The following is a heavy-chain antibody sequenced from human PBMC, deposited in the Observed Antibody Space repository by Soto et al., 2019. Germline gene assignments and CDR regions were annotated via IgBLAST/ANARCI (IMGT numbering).Heavy chain of an antibody. CDR3: ARLGKEYSSSTGSALYYYYGMDV. Sequence: GESLKISCKGSGYSFTSYWISWVRQMPGKGLEWMGRIDPSDSYTNYSPSFQGHVTISADKSISTAYLQWSSLKASDTAMYYCARLGKEYSSSTGSALYYYYGMDVWGQGTTVTVSS. CDR1: GYSFTSYW. V-gene: IGHV5-10-1*01. CDR2: IDPSDSYT. D-gene: IGHD6-6*01. J-gene: IGHJ6*02.